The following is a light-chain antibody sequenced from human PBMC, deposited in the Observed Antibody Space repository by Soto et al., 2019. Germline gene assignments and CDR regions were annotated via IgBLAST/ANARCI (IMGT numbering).Light chain of an antibody. V-gene: IGKV3-11*01. CDR3: QQRSNWPPWT. CDR1: QSVSSY. CDR2: DAS. Sequence: WIPTPPTRAVSRRGVATGGRRISQSVSSYLAWYQQKPGQAPRLLIYDASNRATGIPARFSGSGYGTDFNVTVRRLEPADFAVHSCQQRSNWPPWTFGQGTKVDI. J-gene: IGKJ1*01.